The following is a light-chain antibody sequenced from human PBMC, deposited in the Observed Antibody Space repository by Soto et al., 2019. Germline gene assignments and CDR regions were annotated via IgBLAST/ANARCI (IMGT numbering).Light chain of an antibody. CDR1: SSDVGGYNY. CDR3: ISYTSISTLV. CDR2: EVI. Sequence: QSALTQPASVSGSPGQSITISCTGTSSDVGGYNYVSWYQQHPGKAPKVIIYEVINRPSGVSNRFSGSKSGSTASLTISGLQAGDEADYYCISYTSISTLVFGTGTKVTVL. J-gene: IGLJ1*01. V-gene: IGLV2-14*01.